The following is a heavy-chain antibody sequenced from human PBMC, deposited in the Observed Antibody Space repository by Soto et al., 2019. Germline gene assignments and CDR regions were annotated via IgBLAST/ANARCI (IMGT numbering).Heavy chain of an antibody. CDR3: ARRRYDYGMDV. CDR1: GGSVSSGSYY. J-gene: IGHJ6*02. V-gene: IGHV4-61*01. Sequence: PSETMSLTCTVSGGSVSSGSYYLSWIRQPPGKGLEWIGYIYYSGSTNYNPSLKSRVTISVDTYKNQFSLKLSSVTAADTAVYYCARRRYDYGMDVWCQGATVPVS. CDR2: IYYSGST.